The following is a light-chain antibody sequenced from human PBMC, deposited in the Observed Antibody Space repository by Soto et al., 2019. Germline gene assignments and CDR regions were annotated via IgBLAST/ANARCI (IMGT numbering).Light chain of an antibody. CDR3: QTWGTGFWV. J-gene: IGLJ3*02. Sequence: QPVLTQSPSASASLGAPVKLTCTLSSGHSSYAIAWHQQQPEKGPRYLMKLNSDGSHSKGDGIPDRFSGSSSGAERYLTISSLQSEDEADYYCQTWGTGFWVFGGGTKLTVL. V-gene: IGLV4-69*01. CDR2: LNSDGSH. CDR1: SGHSSYA.